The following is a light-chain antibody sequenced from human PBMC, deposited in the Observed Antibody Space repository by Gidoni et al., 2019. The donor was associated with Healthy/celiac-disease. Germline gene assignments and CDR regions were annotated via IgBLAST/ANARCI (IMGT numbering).Light chain of an antibody. J-gene: IGKJ2*01. CDR1: QRVSSY. V-gene: IGKV3-11*01. CDR3: QQRSNWPPYT. CDR2: DAS. Sequence: EIVLTQSPATLSLSPGERATLSCRASQRVSSYLAWYQPKPGQAPRLLIYDASNRATGIPARFSGSGSGTDFTLTISSLEPEDFAVYYCQQRSNWPPYTFGQGTKLEIK.